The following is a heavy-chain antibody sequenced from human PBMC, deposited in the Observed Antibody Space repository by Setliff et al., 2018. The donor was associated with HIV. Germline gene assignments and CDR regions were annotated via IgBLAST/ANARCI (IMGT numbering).Heavy chain of an antibody. CDR2: IIPMFGTT. D-gene: IGHD5-12*01. Sequence: ASVKVSCKASGVTFRRFAFSWVRQAPGQGLEWMGGIIPMFGTTNYAQKFQGRVTITADESTSTVYMELTSLRFEDSAVYYCARVGEMATIGYSYYYMDVWGKGTTVTVSS. CDR3: ARVGEMATIGYSYYYMDV. J-gene: IGHJ6*03. V-gene: IGHV1-69*13. CDR1: GVTFRRFA.